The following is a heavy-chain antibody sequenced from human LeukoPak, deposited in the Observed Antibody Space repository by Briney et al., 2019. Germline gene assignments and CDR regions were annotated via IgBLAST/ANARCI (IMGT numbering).Heavy chain of an antibody. CDR2: IYYSGRT. Sequence: SGTLPLTCTVSGGSVSSGSYYWSWIRQPPGKGLEWIGYIYYSGRTNYNPSLKSRVTISVDTSKNQFSLKLSSVTAADTAVYYCAREDIVVVVAGTRGYYYYYYMDVWGKGTTVTVSS. CDR1: GGSVSSGSYY. J-gene: IGHJ6*03. CDR3: AREDIVVVVAGTRGYYYYYYMDV. V-gene: IGHV4-61*01. D-gene: IGHD2-15*01.